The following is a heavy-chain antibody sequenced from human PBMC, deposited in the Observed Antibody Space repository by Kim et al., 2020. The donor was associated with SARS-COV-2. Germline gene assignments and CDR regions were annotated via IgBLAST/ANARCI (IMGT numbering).Heavy chain of an antibody. CDR2: IDYSGST. CDR1: GDSISSGSYF. CDR3: ARDRLYSVDSQGEFDY. J-gene: IGHJ4*02. D-gene: IGHD1-26*01. V-gene: IGHV4-39*07. Sequence: SETLSLTCTVSGDSISSGSYFWAWIRQPPGKALEWIGSIDYSGSTYYNPSLKSRVTISVDPSKNQFSLKLTSVTAADTAIYHCARDRLYSVDSQGEFDYWRQGSLLPVPT.